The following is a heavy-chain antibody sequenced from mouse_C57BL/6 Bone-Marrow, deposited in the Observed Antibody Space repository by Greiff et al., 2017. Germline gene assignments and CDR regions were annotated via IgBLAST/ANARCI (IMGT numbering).Heavy chain of an antibody. V-gene: IGHV10-3*01. D-gene: IGHD3-2*02. Sequence: EVQLVESGGGLVQPKGSLKLSCAASGFTFNTYAMHWVRQAPGQGLEWVARISSKSSNYATYYADSVKDRFTISRDDSQSMLYLQMNTLKTEDTAMYYCGRQDSSGPRAMDYWGQGTSVTVSS. CDR1: GFTFNTYA. CDR3: GRQDSSGPRAMDY. CDR2: ISSKSSNYAT. J-gene: IGHJ4*01.